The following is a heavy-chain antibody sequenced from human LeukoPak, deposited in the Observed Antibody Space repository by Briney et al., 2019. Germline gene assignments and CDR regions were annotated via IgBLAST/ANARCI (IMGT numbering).Heavy chain of an antibody. CDR3: ARDFGDYRVDY. J-gene: IGHJ4*02. Sequence: SETLSLTCTVSGGSISSSNYYWGWIRQPPGKGLEWIGTIHYSGNTYYNPSLKSRVAISVDTSKNQFSLRLSSVTAADTAVYYCARDFGDYRVDYWGQGTLVAVSS. D-gene: IGHD4-17*01. CDR1: GGSISSSNYY. V-gene: IGHV4-39*01. CDR2: IHYSGNT.